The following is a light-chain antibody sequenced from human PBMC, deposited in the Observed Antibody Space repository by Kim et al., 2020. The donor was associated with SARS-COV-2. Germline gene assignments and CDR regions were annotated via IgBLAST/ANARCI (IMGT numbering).Light chain of an antibody. J-gene: IGLJ3*02. CDR3: ASWDANLNGV. Sequence: PGPRVTTPSSGDNSNIGTNTVNWYQQLPGSAPTVLIYGTNQRPSGVPDRFSGSKSGTSASLVISGLQSDDEADYYCASWDANLNGVFGGGTQLTVL. CDR1: NSNIGTNT. V-gene: IGLV1-44*01. CDR2: GTN.